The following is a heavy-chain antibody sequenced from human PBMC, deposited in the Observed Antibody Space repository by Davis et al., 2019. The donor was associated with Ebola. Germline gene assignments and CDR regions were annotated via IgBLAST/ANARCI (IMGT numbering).Heavy chain of an antibody. V-gene: IGHV4-39*01. CDR1: GGSISSSSYY. CDR2: IYYSGST. D-gene: IGHD3-22*01. J-gene: IGHJ4*02. CDR3: ARSLTEYYYDSSGYYYSLPYYFDY. Sequence: SETLSLTCTVSGGSISSSSYYWGWIRQPPGKGLEWIGSIYYSGSTYYNPSLKSRVTISVDTSKNQFSLKLSSVTAADTAVYYCARSLTEYYYDSSGYYYSLPYYFDYWGQGTLVTVSS.